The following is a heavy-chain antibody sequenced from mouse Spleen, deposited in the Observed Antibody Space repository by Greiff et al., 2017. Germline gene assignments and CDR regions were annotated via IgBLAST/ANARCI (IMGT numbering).Heavy chain of an antibody. Sequence: VQGVESGAELVKPGASVKLSCKASGYTFTEYTIHWVKQRSGQGLEWIGWFYPGSGSIKYNEKFKDKATLTADKSSSTVYMELSRLTSKDSAVYFCARHEGYGNFPWFAYWGQGTLVTVSA. D-gene: IGHD2-10*02. CDR2: FYPGSGSI. CDR1: GYTFTEYT. J-gene: IGHJ3*01. CDR3: ARHEGYGNFPWFAY. V-gene: IGHV1-62-2*01.